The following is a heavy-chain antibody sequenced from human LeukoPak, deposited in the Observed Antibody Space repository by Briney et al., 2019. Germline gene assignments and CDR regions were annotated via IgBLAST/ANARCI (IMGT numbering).Heavy chain of an antibody. Sequence: ASVKVSCKASGYTVTGYYMHWVRQAPGQGLEWMGWINPNSGGTNYAQKFQGRVTMTRDTSISTAYMELSRLRSDDTAVYYCARASGYSGYDLDYWGQGTLVTVSS. J-gene: IGHJ4*02. CDR1: GYTVTGYY. CDR2: INPNSGGT. D-gene: IGHD5-12*01. CDR3: ARASGYSGYDLDY. V-gene: IGHV1-2*02.